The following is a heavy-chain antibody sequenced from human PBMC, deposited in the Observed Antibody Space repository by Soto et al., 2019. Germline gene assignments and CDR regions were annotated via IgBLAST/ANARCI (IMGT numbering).Heavy chain of an antibody. V-gene: IGHV4-59*01. D-gene: IGHD1-26*01. CDR3: ARDLGSSYFYYLDV. CDR1: GGSISSYY. CDR2: IYYSGRT. J-gene: IGHJ6*03. Sequence: PSETLSLTCTVSGGSISSYYWSWIRQPPGKGLEWIGYIYYSGRTSSNPSLKSRVTISVDTSKNQFSLKLSSVTAADTAVYYCARDLGSSYFYYLDVWGQGTTVTV.